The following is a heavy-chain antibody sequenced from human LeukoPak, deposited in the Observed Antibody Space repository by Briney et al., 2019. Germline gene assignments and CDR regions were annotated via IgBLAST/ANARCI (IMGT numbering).Heavy chain of an antibody. J-gene: IGHJ4*02. V-gene: IGHV1-69*02. CDR3: ARKGYRSYCGGDCYSD. CDR2: IIPSLHIA. D-gene: IGHD2-21*01. Sequence: GASVKVSCKASGGPFNDYTISWLRQAPGQGLEWMGKIIPSLHIANYAQMFQGRVTFTADKSTTTAYMELTSLRSEDTAVYYCARKGYRSYCGGDCYSDWGQGTLVTVFS. CDR1: GGPFNDYT.